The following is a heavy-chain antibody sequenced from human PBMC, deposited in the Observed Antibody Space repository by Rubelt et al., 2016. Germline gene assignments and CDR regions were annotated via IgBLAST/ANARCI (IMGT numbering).Heavy chain of an antibody. D-gene: IGHD1-26*01. CDR3: ARDFPIVGATPFDY. CDR1: GGSISSYY. CDR2: IYTSGST. V-gene: IGHV4-4*07. J-gene: IGHJ4*02. Sequence: QVQLQESGPGLVKPSETLSLTCTVSGGSISSYYWSWIRQPAGKGLEWIGRIYTSGSTNYSPSLKSPVTVSVDTSKNQFSLKLASGTAADTGVYYCARDFPIVGATPFDYWGQGSLVTVSS.